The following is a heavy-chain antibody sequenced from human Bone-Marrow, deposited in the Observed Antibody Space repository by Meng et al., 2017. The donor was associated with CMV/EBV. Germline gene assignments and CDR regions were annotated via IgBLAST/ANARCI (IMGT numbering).Heavy chain of an antibody. D-gene: IGHD6-13*01. V-gene: IGHV3-48*04. Sequence: GESLKISCAASGFTFSSYSMNWVRQAPGKGLEWVSYISSSSSTIYYADSVKGRFTISRDNAKNSLYLQMNSLRAEDTAVYYCARDGYSSSWYSFNWFDPWGQRTLVTVSS. CDR3: ARDGYSSSWYSFNWFDP. J-gene: IGHJ5*02. CDR2: ISSSSSTI. CDR1: GFTFSSYS.